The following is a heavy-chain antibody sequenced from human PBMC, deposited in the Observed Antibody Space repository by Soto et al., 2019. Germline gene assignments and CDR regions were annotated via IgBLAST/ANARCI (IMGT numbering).Heavy chain of an antibody. Sequence: QITLNESGPTLVKPTQTLTLTCTFSGFSLSTRDVGVGWIRQPPGEALEWLGVVYWDDSKTYSPSLESRLTITKHPSKHQGALRMTKMDPVDTATYYRALCRGGVASFWGQGTLVTVSS. J-gene: IGHJ4*02. V-gene: IGHV2-5*02. CDR2: VYWDDSK. CDR1: GFSLSTRDVG. D-gene: IGHD2-2*01. CDR3: ALCRGGVASF.